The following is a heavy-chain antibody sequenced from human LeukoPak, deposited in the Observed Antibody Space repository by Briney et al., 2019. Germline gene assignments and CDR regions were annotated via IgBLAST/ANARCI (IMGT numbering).Heavy chain of an antibody. D-gene: IGHD3-9*01. CDR2: ISSGGNVE. V-gene: IGHV3-48*03. CDR3: ARDTLNGPFVISLDY. CDR1: GFTFSSYE. Sequence: GGSLRLSCAASGFTFSSYEMNWVRQAPGKGLEWVAHISSGGNVEYYLDSVRGRFTMSRDNAKSLLFLQMNSLRAEDTAVYYCARDTLNGPFVISLDYWGQGALVTVSS. J-gene: IGHJ4*02.